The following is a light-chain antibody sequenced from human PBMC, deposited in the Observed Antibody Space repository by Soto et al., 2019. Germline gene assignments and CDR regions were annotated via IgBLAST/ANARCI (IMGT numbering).Light chain of an antibody. CDR3: ATWDDSLSGVV. CDR2: QDA. Sequence: SYELTQPPSVSVSPGQTASVSCSGDSLGEKYVCWYQQKPGQSPVLVLYQDAKRPSGIPERFSGSKSGTSASLAISGLRSEDEADYSCATWDDSLSGVVFGGGTKVTVL. CDR1: SLGEKY. J-gene: IGLJ2*01. V-gene: IGLV3-1*01.